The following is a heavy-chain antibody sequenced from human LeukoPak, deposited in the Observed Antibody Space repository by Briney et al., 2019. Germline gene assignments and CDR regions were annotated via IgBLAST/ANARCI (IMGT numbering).Heavy chain of an antibody. CDR3: ARYKRECDS. Sequence: SETLSLTCTVSGDSISSYYWSWIRQPPGKGLEWIGYTSASGVTNYNPSLKSRITISVDTSNNRFSLKVNSVTAADTAVYYCARYKRECDSWGQGALVIVSS. D-gene: IGHD1-14*01. CDR2: TSASGVT. J-gene: IGHJ5*01. V-gene: IGHV4-4*09. CDR1: GDSISSYY.